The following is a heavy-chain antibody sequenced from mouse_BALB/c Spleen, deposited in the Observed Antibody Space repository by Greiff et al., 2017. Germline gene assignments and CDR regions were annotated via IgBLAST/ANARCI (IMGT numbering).Heavy chain of an antibody. CDR2: ISSGGGNT. D-gene: IGHD4-1*01. CDR1: GFTFSSYT. J-gene: IGHJ4*01. V-gene: IGHV5-9*04. CDR3: ARPLTGTGAMDY. Sequence: EVKLVESGGGLVQPGGSLKLSCAASGFTFSSYTMSWVRQTPEKRLEWVATISSGGGNTYYPDSVKGRFTISRDNAKNTLYLQMSSLKSEDTAMYYCARPLTGTGAMDYWGQGTSVTVSS.